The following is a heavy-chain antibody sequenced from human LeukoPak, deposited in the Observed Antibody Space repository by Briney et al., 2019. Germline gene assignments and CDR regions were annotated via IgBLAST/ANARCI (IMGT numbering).Heavy chain of an antibody. CDR2: ISGSGGST. Sequence: GGSLRLSCAASGFTFSSYAMSWVRQAPGKGLEGVSAISGSGGSTYYADSVRGRFTISRGNSKNTLYLQMNSLRAEATAVYYCAKDIADGGYDIFDYWGQGTLVTVSS. CDR1: GFTFSSYA. J-gene: IGHJ4*02. V-gene: IGHV3-23*01. D-gene: IGHD5-12*01. CDR3: AKDIADGGYDIFDY.